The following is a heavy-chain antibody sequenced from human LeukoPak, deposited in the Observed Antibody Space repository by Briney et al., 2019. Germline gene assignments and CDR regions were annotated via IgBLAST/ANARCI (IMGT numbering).Heavy chain of an antibody. Sequence: MPSETLSLTCTVSGVSISDSIYYWGWIRQPPGKGLEWIGSINYSENIYYNPSLKSRVTMSVDTSKNQFSLKLTSVTAADTAVYYCAVTPENWNYHRYFDSWGQGTLVTVSS. J-gene: IGHJ4*02. CDR1: GVSISDSIYY. V-gene: IGHV4-39*01. CDR3: AVTPENWNYHRYFDS. CDR2: INYSENI. D-gene: IGHD1-7*01.